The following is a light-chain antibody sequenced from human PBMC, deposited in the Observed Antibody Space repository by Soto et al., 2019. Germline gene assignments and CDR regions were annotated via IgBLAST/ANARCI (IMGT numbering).Light chain of an antibody. CDR3: SSTISSSFYV. V-gene: IGLV2-14*03. CDR1: SSDIGSYNY. Sequence: QSALTQPASVSGSPGQSITISFTGTSSDIGSYNYVSWYQQHPGQAPKLMIYDVTNRPSGVSNRFSGSKSGNTASLTISWLQDEDEADYYCSSTISSSFYVFGTGTKLTVL. CDR2: DVT. J-gene: IGLJ1*01.